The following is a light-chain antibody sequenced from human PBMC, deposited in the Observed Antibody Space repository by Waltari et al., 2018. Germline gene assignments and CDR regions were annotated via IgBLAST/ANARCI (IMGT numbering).Light chain of an antibody. CDR2: KAS. Sequence: DIQMTQSPSTLSASVGDRVTITCRASQNINTWLAWHQQKPGKAPKLLIYKASSLESGVPSRFSGSGSGTEFTLTISSPQPDDFATYYCLQYNGSPRTFGQGTKVEVK. CDR3: LQYNGSPRT. CDR1: QNINTW. J-gene: IGKJ1*01. V-gene: IGKV1-5*03.